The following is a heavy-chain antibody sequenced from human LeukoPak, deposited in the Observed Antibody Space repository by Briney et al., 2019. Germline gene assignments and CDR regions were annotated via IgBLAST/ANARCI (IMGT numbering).Heavy chain of an antibody. D-gene: IGHD6-19*01. J-gene: IGHJ4*02. V-gene: IGHV3-48*03. CDR2: INPSGSTK. Sequence: GGSLRLSCAASGFSFSSYEMNWVRQAPGKGLEWVSNINPSGSTKYYADSVKGRFTVSRDNAKNSLYLQMNSLRAGDTGVYYCTKLAVASADSWGQGTLVTVSS. CDR1: GFSFSSYE. CDR3: TKLAVASADS.